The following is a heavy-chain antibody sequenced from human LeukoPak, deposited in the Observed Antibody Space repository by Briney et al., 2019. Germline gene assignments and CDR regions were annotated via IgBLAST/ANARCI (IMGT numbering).Heavy chain of an antibody. CDR3: ARGNLGKVRSSPDWFDP. J-gene: IGHJ5*02. CDR1: GGSISSGGYS. V-gene: IGHV4-30-2*01. D-gene: IGHD3-10*01. CDR2: IYHSGST. Sequence: SQTLSLTCAVSGGSISSGGYSWSWIRQPPGKGLEWIGYIYHSGSTYYNPSLKSRVTISVDRSKNQFSLKLGSVTAADTAVYYCARGNLGKVRSSPDWFDPWGQGTLVTVSS.